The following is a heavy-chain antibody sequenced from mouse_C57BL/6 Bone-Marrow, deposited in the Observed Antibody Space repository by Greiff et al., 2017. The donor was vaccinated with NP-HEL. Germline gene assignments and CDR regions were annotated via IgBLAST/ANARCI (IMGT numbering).Heavy chain of an antibody. CDR2: ISNLAYSI. CDR3: ARHYYGSRWYFDV. J-gene: IGHJ1*03. D-gene: IGHD1-1*01. V-gene: IGHV5-15*01. CDR1: GFTFSDYG. Sequence: EVKVVESGGGLVQPGGSLKLSCAASGFTFSDYGMAWVRQAPRKGPEWVAFISNLAYSIYYADTVTGPSTFPRENANNTLYLEMSSLTSEDTAIYYCARHYYGSRWYFDVWGTGTTVTVSS.